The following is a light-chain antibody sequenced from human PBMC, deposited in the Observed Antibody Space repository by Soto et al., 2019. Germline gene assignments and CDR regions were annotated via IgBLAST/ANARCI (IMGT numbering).Light chain of an antibody. CDR1: QTILKSSIKKNS. CDR3: QQYYSSALT. V-gene: IGKV4-1*01. CDR2: WAS. Sequence: DIVMTQSQDSLAVSLGERATIKCRSSQTILKSSIKKNSLAWYQQKPGQPPRLLIYWASNRDSGVPDRFSGSGSGTDFTLTITRLQAEDVAVYYCQQYYSSALTFGGGTKVEIK. J-gene: IGKJ4*01.